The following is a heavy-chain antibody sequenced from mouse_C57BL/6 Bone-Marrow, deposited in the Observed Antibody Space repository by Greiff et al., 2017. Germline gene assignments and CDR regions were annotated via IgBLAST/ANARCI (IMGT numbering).Heavy chain of an antibody. Sequence: EVQRVESGGGLVQPGGSLSLSCAASGFTFTDYYMSWVRQPPGKALEWLGFIRNKANGYTTEYSASVKGRFTISRDNSQSILYLQMNALRAEDSATYYCARSPSVYYYGSRRYFDVWGTGTTVTVSS. V-gene: IGHV7-3*01. CDR3: ARSPSVYYYGSRRYFDV. D-gene: IGHD1-1*01. CDR1: GFTFTDYY. J-gene: IGHJ1*03. CDR2: IRNKANGYTT.